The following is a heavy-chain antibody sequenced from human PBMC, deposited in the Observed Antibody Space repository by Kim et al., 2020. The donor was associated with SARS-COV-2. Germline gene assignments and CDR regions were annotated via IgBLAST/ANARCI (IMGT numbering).Heavy chain of an antibody. Sequence: ASVKVSCKASGYTFTSYDINWVRQATGQGLEWMGWMNPNSGNTGYAQKFQGRVTMTRNTSISTAYMELSSLRSEDTAVYYCARRGYSSGWYSGGLFDPWGQGTLVTVSS. D-gene: IGHD6-19*01. CDR3: ARRGYSSGWYSGGLFDP. CDR2: MNPNSGNT. V-gene: IGHV1-8*01. J-gene: IGHJ5*02. CDR1: GYTFTSYD.